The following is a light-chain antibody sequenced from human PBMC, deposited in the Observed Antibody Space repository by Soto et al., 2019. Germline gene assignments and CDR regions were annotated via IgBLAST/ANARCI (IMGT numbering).Light chain of an antibody. CDR1: SGDVGGYNY. V-gene: IGLV2-8*01. Sequence: QSALTQPPSASGSPGQSVTISCTGTSGDVGGYNYVSWYQQHPGKAPKLMIYGVTQRPSGVPDRFSGSKSGNTASLTVSGLQAEDEADYYCSSYAGSNNLLFGGGTKLTVL. CDR3: SSYAGSNNLL. CDR2: GVT. J-gene: IGLJ3*02.